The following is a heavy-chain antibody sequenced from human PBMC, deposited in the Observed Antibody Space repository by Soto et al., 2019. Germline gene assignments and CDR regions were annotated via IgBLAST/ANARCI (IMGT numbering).Heavy chain of an antibody. V-gene: IGHV4-34*01. Sequence: QVQLQQWGAGLLKPSETLSLTCSVYGGSFSGYYWSWIRQPPGKGLEWNGEINHSGSTNYNAALKSRVTISGDTSKNQFSRKVSSVTAADTGVYYRAGEVNRGGTAAVLLDYWGQGTLVTVSS. CDR3: AGEVNRGGTAAVLLDY. J-gene: IGHJ4*02. D-gene: IGHD3-16*01. CDR2: INHSGST. CDR1: GGSFSGYY.